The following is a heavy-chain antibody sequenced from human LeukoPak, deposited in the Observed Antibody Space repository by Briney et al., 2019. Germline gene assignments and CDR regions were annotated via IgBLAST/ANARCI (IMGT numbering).Heavy chain of an antibody. D-gene: IGHD1-1*01. J-gene: IGHJ4*02. CDR1: GFTFSSYG. V-gene: IGHV3-30*02. CDR3: VTKGQADDDGKPD. Sequence: GGSLRLSCAASGFTFSSYGMHWVRQAPGKGLEGVAFIRYDGSDKYYADSVKGRFTVSRDDSKNTLYLQMNDLRADDTAVYYFVTKGQADDDGKPDWGQGTLVTVSS. CDR2: IRYDGSDK.